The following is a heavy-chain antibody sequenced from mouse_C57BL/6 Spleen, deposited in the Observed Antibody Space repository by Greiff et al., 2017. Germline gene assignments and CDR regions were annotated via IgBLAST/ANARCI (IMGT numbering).Heavy chain of an antibody. D-gene: IGHD1-1*01. V-gene: IGHV3-6*01. CDR3: ATTVVGAMDY. CDR1: GYSITSGYY. Sequence: DVKLQESGPGLVKPSQSLSLTCSVTGYSITSGYYWNWLRQFPGNKLEWMGYISYDGSNNYNPSLKNRISITRDTSKNQFFLKLNSVTTEDTATYYCATTVVGAMDYWGQGTSVTVSS. CDR2: ISYDGSN. J-gene: IGHJ4*01.